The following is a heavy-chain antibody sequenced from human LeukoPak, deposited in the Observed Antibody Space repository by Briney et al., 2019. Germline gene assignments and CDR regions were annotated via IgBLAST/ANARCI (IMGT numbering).Heavy chain of an antibody. V-gene: IGHV3-23*01. CDR3: AKFGGNSASYWYFDL. CDR2: ISGSGGST. CDR1: GFTFSSYS. D-gene: IGHD4-23*01. Sequence: GGSLRLSCAASGFTFSSYSMNWVRQAPGKGLEWVSAISGSGGSTYYADSVKGRFTISRDNSRNTLYLQMNSLRAEDTAVYYCAKFGGNSASYWYFDLWGRGTLVTVSS. J-gene: IGHJ2*01.